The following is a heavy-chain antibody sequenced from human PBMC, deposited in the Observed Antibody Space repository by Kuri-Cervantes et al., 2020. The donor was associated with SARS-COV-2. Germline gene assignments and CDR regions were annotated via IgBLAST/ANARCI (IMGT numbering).Heavy chain of an antibody. CDR3: ARQYSESYGDTFDI. J-gene: IGHJ3*02. CDR2: ISYDGSNK. CDR1: GFTFSSYA. V-gene: IGHV3-30-3*01. D-gene: IGHD1-26*01. Sequence: GESLKISCAASGFTFSSYAMHWVRQAPGKGLEWVAVISYDGSNKYYADSVKGRFTISRDNSKNTLYLQMNSLRAEDTAVYYCARQYSESYGDTFDIWGQGTMVTVSS.